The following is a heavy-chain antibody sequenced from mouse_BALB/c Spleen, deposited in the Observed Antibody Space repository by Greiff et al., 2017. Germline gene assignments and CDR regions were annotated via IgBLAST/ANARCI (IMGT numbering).Heavy chain of an antibody. D-gene: IGHD2-3*01. CDR2: IDPANGNT. Sequence: DVKLVESGAELVKPGASVKLSCTASGFNIKDTYMHWVKQRPEQGLEWIGRIDPANGNTKYDPKFQGKATITADTSSNTAYLQLSSLTSEDTAVYYCARDDGYHFDYWGQGTTLTVSS. CDR3: ARDDGYHFDY. J-gene: IGHJ2*01. V-gene: IGHV14-3*02. CDR1: GFNIKDTY.